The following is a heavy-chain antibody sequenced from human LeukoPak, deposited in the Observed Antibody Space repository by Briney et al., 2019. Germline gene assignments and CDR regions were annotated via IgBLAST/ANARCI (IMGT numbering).Heavy chain of an antibody. Sequence: GGSLRLSCAASGFIFSRYWMSWVRQAPGKGLEWVANIKEDGSEKAHVDSVKGRFTISRDNAKNALYLQMNSLRVEDTAVYYCARDLGLDYWGQGTLVTVSS. CDR2: IKEDGSEK. J-gene: IGHJ4*02. D-gene: IGHD3-10*01. CDR1: GFIFSRYW. CDR3: ARDLGLDY. V-gene: IGHV3-7*01.